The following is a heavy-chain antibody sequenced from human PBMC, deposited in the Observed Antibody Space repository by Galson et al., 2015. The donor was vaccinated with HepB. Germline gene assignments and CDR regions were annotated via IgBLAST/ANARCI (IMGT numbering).Heavy chain of an antibody. CDR3: ARRSFSYVDC. Sequence: QSGAEVKKPGESLKISCKGPGYGFASYWIGWVRQMPGKGLEWIGIIYPSDYDLRYSPSLQGQVTISVDKSVTTTYLQWDSLKASDSAMYYCARRSFSYVDCWGQGTLVTVSS. D-gene: IGHD3-16*01. V-gene: IGHV5-51*01. CDR2: IYPSDYDL. CDR1: GYGFASYW. J-gene: IGHJ4*02.